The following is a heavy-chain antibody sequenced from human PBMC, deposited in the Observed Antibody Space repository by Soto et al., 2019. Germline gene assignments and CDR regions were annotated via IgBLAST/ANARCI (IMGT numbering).Heavy chain of an antibody. J-gene: IGHJ3*01. V-gene: IGHV1-2*02. CDR3: ARGGEFCSTGSCNSSLGDAFDV. D-gene: IGHD2-15*01. CDR2: ISPNNGAT. CDR1: GYTFSDYY. Sequence: QVQLVQSGAEVKKPGASMKVSCKASGYTFSDYYMHWVRQAPGQGLECMGWISPNNGATNYAQKFQDRVTMTRDASITTGYMELGRLRSDDTAVYYCARGGEFCSTGSCNSSLGDAFDVWGQGTTVTVSS.